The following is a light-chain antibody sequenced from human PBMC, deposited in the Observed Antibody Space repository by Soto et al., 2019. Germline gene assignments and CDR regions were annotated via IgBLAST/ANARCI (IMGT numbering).Light chain of an antibody. J-gene: IGLJ2*01. V-gene: IGLV2-8*01. CDR1: SSDVGGYNY. CDR2: EVS. CDR3: SSFAGRNNLV. Sequence: SALTQPPSASGSPGQSVTISCAGTSSDVGGYNYVSWYQQHPGKAPKLMIYEVSKRPSGVPDRFSGSKSGNTASLTVAGLQAEDEADYYCSSFAGRNNLVFGGGTKLTVL.